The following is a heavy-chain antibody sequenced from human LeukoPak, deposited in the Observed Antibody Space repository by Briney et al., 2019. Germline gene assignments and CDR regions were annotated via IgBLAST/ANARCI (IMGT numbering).Heavy chain of an antibody. CDR3: ATDVNSNYEY. D-gene: IGHD4-11*01. CDR2: INQDGSEK. J-gene: IGHJ4*02. Sequence: GGSLRLSCEVSGLTFRNYWMSWVRQAPGRGPEWVANINQDGSEKNYADSVKGRFSISRDNAENSLCLQMNSLRAEDTAMYYCATDVNSNYEYWGQGTLVTVSS. CDR1: GLTFRNYW. V-gene: IGHV3-7*05.